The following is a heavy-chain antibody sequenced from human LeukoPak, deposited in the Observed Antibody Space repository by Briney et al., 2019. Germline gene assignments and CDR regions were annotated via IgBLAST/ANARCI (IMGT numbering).Heavy chain of an antibody. CDR1: GVSISSSSYY. D-gene: IGHD3-16*02. CDR3: ARLPYDYVWGSYRLHPFDY. CDR2: IYYSGST. V-gene: IGHV4-39*01. Sequence: NPSETLSLTCTVSGVSISSSSYYWGWIRQPPGKGLEWIGSIYYSGSTYYNPCLKSRVTISVDTSKNQFSLKLSSVTAADTAVYYCARLPYDYVWGSYRLHPFDYWGQGTLVTVSS. J-gene: IGHJ4*02.